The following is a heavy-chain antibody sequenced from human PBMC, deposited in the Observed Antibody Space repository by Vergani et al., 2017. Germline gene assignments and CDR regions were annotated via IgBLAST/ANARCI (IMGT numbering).Heavy chain of an antibody. J-gene: IGHJ4*02. V-gene: IGHV3-30*02. Sequence: QVQLVETGGGVVQPGGSLRLYCATSGFSFNTYGAHWVRPAPGKGLEWVVFIGYDGRIKYNLDSVKGRFTISRDTSKTTLSLQMKSLRADDTAVYYCAKDGRENSDYGYFDYWGQGTLVTVSS. CDR3: AKDGRENSDYGYFDY. D-gene: IGHD4-17*01. CDR1: GFSFNTYG. CDR2: IGYDGRIK.